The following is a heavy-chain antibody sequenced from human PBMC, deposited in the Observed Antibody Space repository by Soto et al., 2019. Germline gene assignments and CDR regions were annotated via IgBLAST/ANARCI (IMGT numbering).Heavy chain of an antibody. CDR3: TTDEGNYPAY. CDR2: IGTYSGNT. V-gene: IGHV1-18*04. CDR1: DYTFTRYT. Sequence: QVHLVQSGAEVKEPGASVKVSCKASDYTFTRYTFSWVRQAPGQGLEWMGWIGTYSGNTNSAQKFQGRVTMTTDTFTSTVYMGLRRRRSDETPVYCCTTDEGNYPAYLREGTLISVS. J-gene: IGHJ4*02. D-gene: IGHD6-13*01.